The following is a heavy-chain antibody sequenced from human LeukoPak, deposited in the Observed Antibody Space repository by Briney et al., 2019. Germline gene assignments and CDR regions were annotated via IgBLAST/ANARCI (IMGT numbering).Heavy chain of an antibody. CDR1: GFTFSSYG. J-gene: IGHJ4*02. V-gene: IGHV3-33*01. D-gene: IGHD4-17*01. CDR2: IWYDGSNK. Sequence: GGSLRLSCAASGFTFSSYGMHWVRQAPGKGLEWVAVIWYDGSNKYYADSVKGRFTISRDNSKNTQYLQMNSLRAEDTAVYYCARARYGDYGDGYFDYWGQGTLVTVSS. CDR3: ARARYGDYGDGYFDY.